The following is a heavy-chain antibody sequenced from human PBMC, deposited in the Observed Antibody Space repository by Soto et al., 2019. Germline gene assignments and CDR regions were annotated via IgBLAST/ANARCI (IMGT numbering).Heavy chain of an antibody. CDR2: IYSGGST. Sequence: PGGSLRLSCAASGFTVSSNYMSWVRQAPGKGLEWVSVIYSGGSTYYADSVKGRFTISRDNSKNTLYLQMNSLRAEDTAVYYCARDGLNYYDSRQRALYPRPLAVWGQGTLVTVSS. CDR1: GFTVSSNY. J-gene: IGHJ4*02. CDR3: ARDGLNYYDSRQRALYPRPLAV. V-gene: IGHV3-53*01. D-gene: IGHD3-22*01.